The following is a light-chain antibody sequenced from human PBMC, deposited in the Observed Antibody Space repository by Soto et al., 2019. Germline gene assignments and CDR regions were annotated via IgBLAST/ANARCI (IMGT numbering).Light chain of an antibody. Sequence: DIQMTQSPSTLSASVGDRVTITCRASQTSNRWFAWHQQKPGKAPKLLIYKSSSLESGVPSRFSGSGSGTEFTLTIRSLQPDDFATYYCQQYNSYSWTFGQGTKVDI. CDR1: QTSNRW. V-gene: IGKV1-5*03. CDR2: KSS. CDR3: QQYNSYSWT. J-gene: IGKJ1*01.